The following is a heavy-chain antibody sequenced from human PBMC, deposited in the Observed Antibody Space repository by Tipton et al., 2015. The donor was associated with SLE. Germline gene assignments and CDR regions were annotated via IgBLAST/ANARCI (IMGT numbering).Heavy chain of an antibody. Sequence: LRLSCAASGFTFSDHYMSWIRQAPGKGLEWVSYISSSGSSIYYADSVKGRFTISRDNAKNSLYLQMNSLRAEDTAIYYCARAGRVTAHYFDYWGHGALVTVSS. V-gene: IGHV3-11*01. CDR2: ISSSGSSI. D-gene: IGHD4-23*01. J-gene: IGHJ4*01. CDR3: ARAGRVTAHYFDY. CDR1: GFTFSDHY.